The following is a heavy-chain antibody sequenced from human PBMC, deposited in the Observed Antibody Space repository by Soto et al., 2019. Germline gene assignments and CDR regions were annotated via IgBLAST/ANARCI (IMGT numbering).Heavy chain of an antibody. V-gene: IGHV3-49*05. CDR2: IRSKSYGKTT. CDR1: GFTFGDYG. CDR3: PRERWDYGHPKWYFDL. D-gene: IGHD4-17*01. Sequence: EVQLVESGGGLVRPGRSLRLSCSTSGFTFGDYGMTWFRQAPGKGLEWVGLIRSKSYGKTTEYAASATDRFTISRDDSKRIAYLQMNSLKADDTAVYYCPRERWDYGHPKWYFDLWGRGTLVTVSS. J-gene: IGHJ2*01.